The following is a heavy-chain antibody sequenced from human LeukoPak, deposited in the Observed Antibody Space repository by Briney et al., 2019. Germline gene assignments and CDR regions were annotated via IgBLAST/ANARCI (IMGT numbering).Heavy chain of an antibody. D-gene: IGHD3-16*01. CDR2: IYYSGSA. V-gene: IGHV4-59*01. Sequence: SETLSLTCTVRGRTINTYYWSWIRQPPGKGLEWIGYIYYSGSATYNPSLKSRVTISVDTSKNQFSPKQSSVTAADTGLYYCARDLDSGCYASFNYWGEGTLATVSS. CDR1: GRTINTYY. CDR3: ARDLDSGCYASFNY. J-gene: IGHJ4*02.